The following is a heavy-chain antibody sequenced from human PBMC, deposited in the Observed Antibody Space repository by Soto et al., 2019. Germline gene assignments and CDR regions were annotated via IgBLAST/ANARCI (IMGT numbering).Heavy chain of an antibody. D-gene: IGHD5-12*01. J-gene: IGHJ4*02. CDR1: GGSIRSYY. V-gene: IGHV4-59*01. CDR3: AREVGYNIYYFDY. CDR2: IYYSGTT. Sequence: SETLSLTCTVCGGSIRSYYWSWIRQPPGKGLEWIGYIYYSGTTNYNPSLKSRVTISIDTSKNQFSLKLNSVTAADTAVYYCAREVGYNIYYFDYWGQGTLVTVSS.